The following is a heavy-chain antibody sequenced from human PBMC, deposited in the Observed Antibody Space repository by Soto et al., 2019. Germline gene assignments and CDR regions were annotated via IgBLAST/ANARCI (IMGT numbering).Heavy chain of an antibody. D-gene: IGHD2-15*01. V-gene: IGHV5-51*01. CDR3: ARPIAYCRHNHCSWTFVI. J-gene: IGHJ3*02. CDR2: FYPGDSTS. Sequence: GESLKISCKTSGYSFISYWVAWVRQKPGKGLEWMGTFYPGDSTSTYSPSFQGQVTISVDKSISTAYLHLSSLKASDTAMYYCARPIAYCRHNHCSWTFVIWGQGTTLTVS. CDR1: GYSFISYW.